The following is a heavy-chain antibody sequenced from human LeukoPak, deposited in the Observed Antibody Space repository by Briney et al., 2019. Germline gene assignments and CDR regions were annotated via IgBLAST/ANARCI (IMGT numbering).Heavy chain of an antibody. CDR1: GFTFSDYY. CDR3: ARVVSENSGYQGY. CDR2: ISTSGSTI. V-gene: IGHV3-11*04. Sequence: GGSLRLSRAASGFTFSDYYMSWIRQSPGNGLEWVSYISTSGSTIYYADSVKGRFTVSRDNAKNSLFLQMNSLRAEDTAVHYCARVVSENSGYQGYWGQGTLVTVSS. D-gene: IGHD3-22*01. J-gene: IGHJ4*02.